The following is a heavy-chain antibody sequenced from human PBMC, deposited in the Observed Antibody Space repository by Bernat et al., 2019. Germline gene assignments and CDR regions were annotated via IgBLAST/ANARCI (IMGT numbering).Heavy chain of an antibody. D-gene: IGHD2-8*02. J-gene: IGHJ3*02. Sequence: VQLVESGGGVVQPGRSLRLSCAASEFTLSSYSMFWVRQAPGEGLVWVSRIDSGGRATTYADSVKGRFTISRDNAKNTLYLQMSGLRVEDTVVYYCSRGGVPGGFDIWGQGTMVSVSS. CDR3: SRGGVPGGFDI. CDR1: EFTLSSYS. V-gene: IGHV3-74*02. CDR2: IDSGGRAT.